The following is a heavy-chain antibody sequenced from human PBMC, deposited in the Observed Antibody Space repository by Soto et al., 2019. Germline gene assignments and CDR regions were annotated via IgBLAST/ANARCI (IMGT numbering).Heavy chain of an antibody. Sequence: SVKVSCKASGGTFSSYTISWVRQAPGQGLEWMGRIIPILGIANYAQKFQGRVTITADKSTSTAYMELSSLRSEDTAVYYCAREEYYGSGSYYKPFDYWGQGTLVTVSS. J-gene: IGHJ4*02. CDR3: AREEYYGSGSYYKPFDY. CDR2: IIPILGIA. D-gene: IGHD3-10*01. CDR1: GGTFSSYT. V-gene: IGHV1-69*04.